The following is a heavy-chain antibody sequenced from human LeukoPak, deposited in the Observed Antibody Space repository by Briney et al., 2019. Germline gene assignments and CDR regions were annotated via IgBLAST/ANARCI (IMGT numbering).Heavy chain of an antibody. V-gene: IGHV4-59*01. D-gene: IGHD3-10*01. J-gene: IGHJ6*03. CDR3: ARGAYGSGIRAYYYYYMDV. Sequence: SETLSLTCTVSGGSINSYYWSWIRQPPGKGLEWIGYIYYSGSTNYNPSLKSRVTISVDTSENQFSLNLSSVTAADTAVYYCARGAYGSGIRAYYYYYMDVWGKGTTVTVSS. CDR2: IYYSGST. CDR1: GGSINSYY.